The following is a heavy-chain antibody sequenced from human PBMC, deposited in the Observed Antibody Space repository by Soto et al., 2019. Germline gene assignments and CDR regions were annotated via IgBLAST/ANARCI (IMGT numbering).Heavy chain of an antibody. J-gene: IGHJ4*02. CDR1: GCTITSSA. Sequence: EVQLLDSGGGWVQPGESLRLSCAAAGCTITSSAMSWVRQAPGKGLEWVSTNGISGRTTYYSDSVKGRFTASRDDSKNPLDLPMSSLRAEDTAVYYCATVHNTSRSFDYWGQGTTVTFSS. CDR2: NGISGRTT. V-gene: IGHV3-23*01. CDR3: ATVHNTSRSFDY. D-gene: IGHD1-20*01.